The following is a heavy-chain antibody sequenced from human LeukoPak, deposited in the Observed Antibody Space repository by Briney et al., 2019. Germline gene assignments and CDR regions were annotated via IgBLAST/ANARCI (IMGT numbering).Heavy chain of an antibody. CDR2: INPSGGST. CDR1: GYTFTSYY. D-gene: IGHD3-10*01. CDR3: ARKDSVSRGLYYYYYGMDV. V-gene: IGHV1-46*01. Sequence: ASVKVSCKASGYTFTSYYMHWVRQAPGQGLEWMGIINPSGGSTSYAQKFQGRVTMTRDTSTSTVYMELGSLRSEDTAVYYCARKDSVSRGLYYYYYGMDVWGQGTTVTVSS. J-gene: IGHJ6*02.